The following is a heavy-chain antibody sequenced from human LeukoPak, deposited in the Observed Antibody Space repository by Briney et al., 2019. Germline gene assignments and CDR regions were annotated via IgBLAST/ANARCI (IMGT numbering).Heavy chain of an antibody. D-gene: IGHD3-9*01. J-gene: IGHJ4*02. CDR3: ASLYYDILTGYYPFDY. CDR2: IYYSGST. Sequence: SETLSLTCTVSGGSISSSSYYWGWIRQPPGKGLEWIGSIYYSGSTYYNPSLKSRVTISVDTSKNQFSLKLSSVTAADTAVYYCASLYYDILTGYYPFDYWGQGTLVTVSS. V-gene: IGHV4-39*01. CDR1: GGSISSSSYY.